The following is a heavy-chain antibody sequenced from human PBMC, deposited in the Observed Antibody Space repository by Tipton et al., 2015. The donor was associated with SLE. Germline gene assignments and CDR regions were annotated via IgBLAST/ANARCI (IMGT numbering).Heavy chain of an antibody. J-gene: IGHJ3*02. V-gene: IGHV3-23*01. CDR2: ISGSGGST. D-gene: IGHD2-15*01. CDR3: AISALGGGRDARAFDI. Sequence: GSLRLSCAASGFTFSSYAMSWVRQAPGKGLEWVSAISGSGGSTYYADSVKGRFTISRDNSKNTLYLQMNSLRAEDTAVYYCAISALGGGRDARAFDIWGQGTMVTVSS. CDR1: GFTFSSYA.